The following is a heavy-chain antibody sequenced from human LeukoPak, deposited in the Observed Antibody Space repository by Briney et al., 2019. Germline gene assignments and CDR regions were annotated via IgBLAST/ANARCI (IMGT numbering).Heavy chain of an antibody. CDR1: GYTFTGYY. CDR3: AGGYENYYYGMDV. CDR2: INPNSGGT. V-gene: IGHV1-2*02. J-gene: IGHJ6*02. Sequence: DSVTVSCKASGYTFTGYYMHWVRQAPGQGLEWMGWINPNSGGTNYAQKFQGRVTMTRDTSISTAYMELSRLRSDDTAVYYCAGGYENYYYGMDVWGQGTTVTVSS. D-gene: IGHD6-13*01.